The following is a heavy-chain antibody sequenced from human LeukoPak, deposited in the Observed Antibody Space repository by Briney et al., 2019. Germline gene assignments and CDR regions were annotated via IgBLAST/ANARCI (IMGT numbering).Heavy chain of an antibody. CDR3: ARTRVVVAAISN. D-gene: IGHD2-15*01. V-gene: IGHV1-2*06. CDR1: GYTFTGCY. J-gene: IGHJ4*02. Sequence: ASVKVSCKASGYTFTGCYMHWVRQAPGQGLEWMGRINPNSGGTNYAQKFQGRVTMTRDTSISTAYMELSRLRSDDTAVYYCARTRVVVAAISNWGQGTLVTVSS. CDR2: INPNSGGT.